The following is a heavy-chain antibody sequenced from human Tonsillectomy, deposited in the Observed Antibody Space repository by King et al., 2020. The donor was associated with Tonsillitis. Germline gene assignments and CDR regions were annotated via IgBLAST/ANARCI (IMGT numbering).Heavy chain of an antibody. D-gene: IGHD2-15*01. Sequence: QLVQSGGGVVQPGRSLRLSCAASGFTFSTYGMHWVRQAPGKGLEWVAVISYDGSNKYYADSVKGRFTISRDNSKNTLYLQMNSLRAEDTAVYYCAKETPVDDGMDVWGQGTTVTVSS. CDR1: GFTFSTYG. J-gene: IGHJ6*02. CDR2: ISYDGSNK. V-gene: IGHV3-30*18. CDR3: AKETPVDDGMDV.